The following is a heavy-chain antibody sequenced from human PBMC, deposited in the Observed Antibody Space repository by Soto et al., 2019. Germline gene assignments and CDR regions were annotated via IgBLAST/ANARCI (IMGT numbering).Heavy chain of an antibody. Sequence: PGGSLRLSCAASGFTFSSYWMHWVRQAPGKGLVWVSRINSDGSSTSYADSVKGRFTISRDNAKNTLYLQMNSLRAEDTAVYYCASIWVTTNTAYFDYWGQGTLVTVS. J-gene: IGHJ4*02. CDR3: ASIWVTTNTAYFDY. CDR2: INSDGSST. CDR1: GFTFSSYW. V-gene: IGHV3-74*01. D-gene: IGHD2-21*02.